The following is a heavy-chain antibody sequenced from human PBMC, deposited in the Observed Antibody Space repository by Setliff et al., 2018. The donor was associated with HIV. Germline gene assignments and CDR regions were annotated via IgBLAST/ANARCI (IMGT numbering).Heavy chain of an antibody. CDR3: ATQTGFYNSHWYDY. CDR1: GFTFSRYW. D-gene: IGHD6-13*01. V-gene: IGHV3-7*01. Sequence: PGGSLRLSCAASGFTFSRYWMTWLRRAPGRGLEWVANIKQDGSDMHYIESVKGRFTIFRDNAKNSVFLQMNSLRAEDTGVYYCATQTGFYNSHWYDYWGQGTMVTVSS. J-gene: IGHJ4*02. CDR2: IKQDGSDM.